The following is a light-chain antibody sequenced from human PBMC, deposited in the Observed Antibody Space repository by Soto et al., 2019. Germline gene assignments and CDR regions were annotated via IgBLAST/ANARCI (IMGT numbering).Light chain of an antibody. CDR2: EVS. V-gene: IGLV2-14*01. Sequence: QSGLTRPASVSGSPGQSITISCTGTSSDVGGYNYVSWYQQHPGKAPKLMIYEVSNRPSGVSNRFSGSKSGNTASLTISGLQAEDEADYYCSSYTSSSSYVFGTGSKVTVL. J-gene: IGLJ1*01. CDR3: SSYTSSSSYV. CDR1: SSDVGGYNY.